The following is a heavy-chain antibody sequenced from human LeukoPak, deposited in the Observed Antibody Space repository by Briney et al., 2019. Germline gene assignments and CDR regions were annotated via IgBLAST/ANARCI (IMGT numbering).Heavy chain of an antibody. D-gene: IGHD6-19*01. V-gene: IGHV4-39*01. CDR3: AINSGWENYYYYYMDV. Sequence: PSETLSLTCTVSGDSISGSSYYWGWIRQPPGKGLDWIGSIYYSGSTYYNPSLKSRVTISVDTSKNQFSLNLSSVTAADTAVYYCAINSGWENYYYYYMDVWGKGTTVTVPS. CDR1: GDSISGSSYY. J-gene: IGHJ6*03. CDR2: IYYSGST.